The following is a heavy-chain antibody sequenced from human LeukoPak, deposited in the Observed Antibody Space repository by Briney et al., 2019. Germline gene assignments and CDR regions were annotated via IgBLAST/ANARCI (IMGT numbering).Heavy chain of an antibody. CDR2: ISSSSNNI. CDR1: GIIFSSYS. CDR3: ARAAGWFDP. Sequence: GGSLRLSCAVSGIIFSSYSMNWIRQAPGKGLEWVSYISSSSNNIHYANSVRGRFTISRDNAKNSVYLQMNSLRAEDTAIYYCARAAGWFDPWGRGTLVTVSS. J-gene: IGHJ5*02. V-gene: IGHV3-48*04.